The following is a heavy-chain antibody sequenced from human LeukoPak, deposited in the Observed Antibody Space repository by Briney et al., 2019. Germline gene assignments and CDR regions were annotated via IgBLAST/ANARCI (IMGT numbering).Heavy chain of an antibody. J-gene: IGHJ6*03. V-gene: IGHV3-23*01. Sequence: GGSLRLSCAASGFTFSSYAMSWVRQAPGKGLEWVSAISGSGGSTYYADSVKGRFTISRDNSKNTLYLQMNSLRAEDTAVYYCARVRSSSYYMDVWGKGTTVTVSS. CDR2: ISGSGGST. CDR1: GFTFSSYA. CDR3: ARVRSSSYYMDV. D-gene: IGHD6-13*01.